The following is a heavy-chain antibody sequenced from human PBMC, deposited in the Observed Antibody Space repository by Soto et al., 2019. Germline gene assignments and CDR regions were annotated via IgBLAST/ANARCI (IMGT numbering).Heavy chain of an antibody. V-gene: IGHV5-51*01. D-gene: IGHD6-19*01. CDR3: ARHALENEPGIAVADSYYYYYMDV. J-gene: IGHJ6*03. Sequence: GESLKISCKGSGYSFTSYWIGWVRQMPGKGLEWMGIIYPGDSDTRYSPSFQGQVTISADKSISTAYLQWSSLKASDTAMYYCARHALENEPGIAVADSYYYYYMDVWGKGTTVTVSS. CDR2: IYPGDSDT. CDR1: GYSFTSYW.